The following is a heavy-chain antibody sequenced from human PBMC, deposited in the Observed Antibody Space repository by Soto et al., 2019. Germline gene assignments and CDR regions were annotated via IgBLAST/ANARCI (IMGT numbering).Heavy chain of an antibody. Sequence: VQLVDSGGGLVQSGGSLRLSCAASGFTFKDYWMNWVRQAPGKGLEWVANIKVDGSEKNYVDFVKGRFTISRDNAKNSLYLPMPNLRAEDTAVYSCARAEICDGVKCTLGYFQEWGQGTLVTVSS. V-gene: IGHV3-7*03. CDR3: ARAEICDGVKCTLGYFQE. D-gene: IGHD2-21*01. CDR1: GFTFKDYW. J-gene: IGHJ1*01. CDR2: IKVDGSEK.